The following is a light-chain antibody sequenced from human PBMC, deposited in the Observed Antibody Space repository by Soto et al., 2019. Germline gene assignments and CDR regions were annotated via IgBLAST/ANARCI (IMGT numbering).Light chain of an antibody. V-gene: IGKV3-20*01. CDR1: QSVSSNY. Sequence: EIVLTQSPDTLSLSPGDGATLSCRASQSVSSNYLAWYQQKPGQAPRLLIYGASTRATGIPDRFSGGGSGTDFTLTISRLEPEDFAVYYCQQYGSSSPTTFGQGTRLEIE. CDR2: GAS. CDR3: QQYGSSSPTT. J-gene: IGKJ5*01.